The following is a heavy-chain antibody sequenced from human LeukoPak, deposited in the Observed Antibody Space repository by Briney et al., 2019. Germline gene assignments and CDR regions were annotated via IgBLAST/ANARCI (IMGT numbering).Heavy chain of an antibody. CDR3: ARKWCENWFDS. J-gene: IGHJ5*01. CDR1: GFTFKNFV. Sequence: GGSLRLSCAASGFTFKNFVMTWVRQAPGQGLDWVSAISGNTGATYYADSVRGRFTISRDNSKNTLYLQMNSLRAEDTAVYYCARKWCENWFDSWGQGALVTVSS. V-gene: IGHV3-23*01. D-gene: IGHD2-15*01. CDR2: ISGNTGAT.